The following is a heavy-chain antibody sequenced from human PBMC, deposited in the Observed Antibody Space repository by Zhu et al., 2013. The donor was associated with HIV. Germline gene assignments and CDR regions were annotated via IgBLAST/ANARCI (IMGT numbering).Heavy chain of an antibody. Sequence: QVQLVQSGAEVKKPGSSVKVSCKASGGTFSSYAISWVRQAPGQGLEWMGGIIPIFGTTNYAQKFQGRVTITADESTSTAYMELSSLRSEDTAVYYCARGPYYYDSSGYSNPYYYYYVMDVWGQGTTVTVSS. CDR3: ARGPYYYDSSGYSNPYYYYYVMDV. CDR2: IIPIFGTT. CDR1: GGTFSSYA. J-gene: IGHJ6*02. V-gene: IGHV1-69*01. D-gene: IGHD3-22*01.